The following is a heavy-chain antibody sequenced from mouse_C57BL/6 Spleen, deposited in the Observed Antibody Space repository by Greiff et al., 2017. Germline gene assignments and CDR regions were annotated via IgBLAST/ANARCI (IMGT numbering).Heavy chain of an antibody. CDR2: IYPGDGDT. CDR1: GYAFSSSW. CDR3: ASGGTWFAY. V-gene: IGHV1-82*01. J-gene: IGHJ3*01. Sequence: QVQLQQSGPELVKPGASVKISCKASGYAFSSSWMNWVKQRPGKGLEWIGRIYPGDGDTTYNGKFKGKATLTADKSSSTAYMQLSILTSEDSAVYFCASGGTWFAYWGQGTLVTVSA.